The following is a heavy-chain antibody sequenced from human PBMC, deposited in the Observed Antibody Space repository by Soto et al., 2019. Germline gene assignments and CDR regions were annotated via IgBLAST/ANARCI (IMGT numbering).Heavy chain of an antibody. Sequence: SVKVSCKASGGTFSSYAISWVRQAPGQGLEWMGGIIPNFASTNYAQEFKGRVTVTADKSTNTAYLELSSLRSEDTAVYYCATIFRVCSSPSCSNAFYYYGMDVWGQGTTVTVSS. D-gene: IGHD2-2*01. CDR1: GGTFSSYA. J-gene: IGHJ6*02. CDR3: ATIFRVCSSPSCSNAFYYYGMDV. V-gene: IGHV1-69*06. CDR2: IIPNFAST.